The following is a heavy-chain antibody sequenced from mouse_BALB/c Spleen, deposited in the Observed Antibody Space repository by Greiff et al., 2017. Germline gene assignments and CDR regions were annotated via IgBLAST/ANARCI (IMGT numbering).Heavy chain of an antibody. J-gene: IGHJ2*01. CDR2: ISYSGST. D-gene: IGHD2-10*02. Sequence: ESGPGLVKPSQSLSLTCTVTGYSITSDYAWNWIRQFPGNKLEWMGYISYSGSTSYNPSLKSRISITRDTSKNQFFLQLNSVTTEDTATYYCARGVYGIFDYWGQGTTLTVSS. CDR1: GYSITSDYA. V-gene: IGHV3-2*02. CDR3: ARGVYGIFDY.